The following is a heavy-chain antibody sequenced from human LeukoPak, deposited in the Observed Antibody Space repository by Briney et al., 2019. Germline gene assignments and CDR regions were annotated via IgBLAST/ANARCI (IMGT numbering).Heavy chain of an antibody. J-gene: IGHJ5*02. CDR1: GGSISSGGYY. CDR2: IYTSGST. Sequence: SETLSLTCAVSGGSISSGGYYWSWIRQPAGKGLEWIGRIYTSGSTNYNPSLKSRVTMSVDTSKNQFSLKLSSVTAADTAVYYCAGDYGGNDNWFDPWGQGTLVTVSS. V-gene: IGHV4-61*02. D-gene: IGHD4-23*01. CDR3: AGDYGGNDNWFDP.